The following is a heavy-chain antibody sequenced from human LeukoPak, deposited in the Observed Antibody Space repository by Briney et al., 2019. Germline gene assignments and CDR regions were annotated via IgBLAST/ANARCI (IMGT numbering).Heavy chain of an antibody. CDR3: AIGVPAAYDAFDI. D-gene: IGHD2-2*01. CDR1: GYTFTGYY. V-gene: IGHV1-2*04. CDR2: INPNSGGT. J-gene: IGHJ3*02. Sequence: ASVKVSCKASGYTFTGYYMHWVRQAPGQGLEWMGWINPNSGGTNYAQKFQGWVTITRDTSISTAYMELSRLRSDDTAAYYCAIGVPAAYDAFDIWGQGTMVTVSS.